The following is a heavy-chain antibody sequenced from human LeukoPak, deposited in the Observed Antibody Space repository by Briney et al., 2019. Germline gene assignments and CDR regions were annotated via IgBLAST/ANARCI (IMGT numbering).Heavy chain of an antibody. CDR3: ARVATGDWYFGL. J-gene: IGHJ2*01. V-gene: IGHV3-30*03. CDR2: ISYDGSNK. Sequence: GGSLRLSCAASGFTFSSYGMHWVRQAPGKGLEWVEVISYDGSNKYYADSVKGRFTISRDNAKNTLYLQMNSLSAEDTAVYYCARVATGDWYFGLWGRGTLVTVSS. D-gene: IGHD1-1*01. CDR1: GFTFSSYG.